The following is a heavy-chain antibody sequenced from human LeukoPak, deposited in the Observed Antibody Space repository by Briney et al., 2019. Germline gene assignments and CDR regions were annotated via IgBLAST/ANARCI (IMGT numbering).Heavy chain of an antibody. J-gene: IGHJ6*03. CDR2: ITHSGST. V-gene: IGHV4-34*01. Sequence: SETLSLTCAVYGGSFSGYYWSWIRQPPGKGLEWIGEITHSGSTNYNPSLKSRVTISVDTSKNQFSLKLSSVPAADTAVYYCARDGGYSGYDYLGMYYYYYYMDVWGKGTTVTVS. CDR1: GGSFSGYY. D-gene: IGHD5-12*01. CDR3: ARDGGYSGYDYLGMYYYYYYMDV.